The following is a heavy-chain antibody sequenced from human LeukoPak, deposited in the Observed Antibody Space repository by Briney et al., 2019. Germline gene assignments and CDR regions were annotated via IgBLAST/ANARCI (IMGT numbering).Heavy chain of an antibody. D-gene: IGHD4-11*01. J-gene: IGHJ6*02. CDR1: GGSISSGDYY. Sequence: SETLSLTCTVSGGSISSGDYYWSWIRQPPGKGLEWIGYIYYSGSTSYNPSLKSRVTISVDTSKNQFSLKLSSVTAADTAVYYCARGRQYYYYGMDVWGQGTTVTVSS. CDR2: IYYSGST. V-gene: IGHV4-30-4*01. CDR3: ARGRQYYYYGMDV.